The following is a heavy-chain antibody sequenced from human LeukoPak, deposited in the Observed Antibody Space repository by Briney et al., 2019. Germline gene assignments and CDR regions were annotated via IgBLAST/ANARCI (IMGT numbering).Heavy chain of an antibody. J-gene: IGHJ4*02. Sequence: GRSLRLSCAASGFTFSSYGMQWVRQAPGKGLEWVANIKQDGSEKYYVDSVKGRFTISRDNAKNSLHLQMNSLRAEDTAVYYCSVIGDDFWSGYPVDYWGQGTLVTVSS. CDR2: IKQDGSEK. V-gene: IGHV3-7*01. CDR3: SVIGDDFWSGYPVDY. D-gene: IGHD3-3*01. CDR1: GFTFSSYG.